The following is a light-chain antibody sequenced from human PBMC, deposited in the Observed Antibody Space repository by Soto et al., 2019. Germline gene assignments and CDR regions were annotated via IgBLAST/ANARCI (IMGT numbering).Light chain of an antibody. J-gene: IGKJ2*01. CDR1: QSLVHSDGNTY. V-gene: IGKV2-30*02. CDR2: QVS. CDR3: MQGTHWPPYT. Sequence: DVVMTQSPLPLPVTLGQPASISCRSSQSLVHSDGNTYLSWFQQRPGQSPTRLIYQVSKRDSGVPDIISGSGSGTDVTLKISRVDADDIGVYYCMQGTHWPPYTFGQGTQLDIK.